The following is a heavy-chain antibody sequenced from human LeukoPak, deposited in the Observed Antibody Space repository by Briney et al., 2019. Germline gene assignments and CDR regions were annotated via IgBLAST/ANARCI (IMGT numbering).Heavy chain of an antibody. V-gene: IGHV3-66*01. CDR3: ARDKGLSGGSCYVPCYYYYGMDV. CDR2: IYSGGST. D-gene: IGHD2-15*01. Sequence: TGGSLRLSCAASGFTVSSSYMSWVRQAPGKGLEWVSVIYSGGSTYYADSVKGRFTISRDNSKNTLYLQMNSLRAEDTAVYCCARDKGLSGGSCYVPCYYYYGMDVWGQGTLVTVSS. CDR1: GFTVSSSY. J-gene: IGHJ6*02.